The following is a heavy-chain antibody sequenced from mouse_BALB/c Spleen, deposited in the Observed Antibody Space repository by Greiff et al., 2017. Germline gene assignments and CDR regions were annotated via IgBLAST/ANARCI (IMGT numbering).Heavy chain of an antibody. CDR1: GYAFSSSW. CDR2: IYPGDGDT. D-gene: IGHD4-1*01. J-gene: IGHJ1*01. V-gene: IGHV1-82*01. CDR3: ARGRLTGNFDV. Sequence: VQLQQSGPELVKPGASVKISCKASGYAFSSSWMNWVKQRPGQGLEWIGRIYPGDGDTNYNGKFKGKATLTADKSSSTAYMQLSSLTSVDSAVYCCARGRLTGNFDVWGAGTTVTVSS.